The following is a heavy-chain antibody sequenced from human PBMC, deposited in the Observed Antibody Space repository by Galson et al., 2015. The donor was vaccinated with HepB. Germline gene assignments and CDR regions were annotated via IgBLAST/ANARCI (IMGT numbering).Heavy chain of an antibody. CDR3: ARVSTLLWFGELGSFDY. D-gene: IGHD3-10*01. Sequence: SLRLSCAASGFTFSSYWMHWVRQAPGKGLVWVSRINSDGSSTSYADSVKGRFTISRDNAKNTLYLQMNSLRAEDTAVYYCARVSTLLWFGELGSFDYWGQGTLVTVSS. J-gene: IGHJ4*02. V-gene: IGHV3-74*01. CDR2: INSDGSST. CDR1: GFTFSSYW.